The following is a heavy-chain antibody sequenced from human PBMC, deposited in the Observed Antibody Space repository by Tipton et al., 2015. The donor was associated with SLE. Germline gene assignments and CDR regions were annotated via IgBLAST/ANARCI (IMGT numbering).Heavy chain of an antibody. CDR3: ARQSPPEQPRDAFDI. Sequence: SLRFSCAASGFTFSSYAMHWVRQAPGKGLEWVAVISYDGSNKYYADSVKGRFTISRDNSKNTLYLQMNSLRAEDTAVYYCARQSPPEQPRDAFDIWGQGTMVTVSS. CDR2: ISYDGSNK. J-gene: IGHJ3*02. CDR1: GFTFSSYA. V-gene: IGHV3-30*04. D-gene: IGHD6-13*01.